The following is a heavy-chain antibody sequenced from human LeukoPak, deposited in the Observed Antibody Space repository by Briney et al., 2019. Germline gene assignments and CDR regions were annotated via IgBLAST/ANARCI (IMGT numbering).Heavy chain of an antibody. D-gene: IGHD1-14*01. J-gene: IGHJ4*02. Sequence: SETLSLTCTVSGGSISGSSYYWGWIRQPPGKGLEWIGSMYYSGSTYYNPSLKSRVTISVDTSKNQFSLKLSSVTAADTAVYYCARHSSRTHQSFDYWGQGALVTVSS. V-gene: IGHV4-39*01. CDR3: ARHSSRTHQSFDY. CDR2: MYYSGST. CDR1: GGSISGSSYY.